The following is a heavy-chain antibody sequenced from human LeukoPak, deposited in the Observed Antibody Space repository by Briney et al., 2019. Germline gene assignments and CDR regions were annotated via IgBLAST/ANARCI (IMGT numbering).Heavy chain of an antibody. CDR1: GFTFSSYW. V-gene: IGHV3-7*01. CDR3: ARLVVPAAIKEYHFDY. D-gene: IGHD2-2*01. J-gene: IGHJ4*02. Sequence: GGSLRLSCAASGFTFSSYWMSWVRQAPGKGLEWVANIKQDGSEKYYVDSVKGRFTISRDNAKNSLYLQMNSLRAEDTAVYYCARLVVPAAIKEYHFDYWGQGTLVTVSS. CDR2: IKQDGSEK.